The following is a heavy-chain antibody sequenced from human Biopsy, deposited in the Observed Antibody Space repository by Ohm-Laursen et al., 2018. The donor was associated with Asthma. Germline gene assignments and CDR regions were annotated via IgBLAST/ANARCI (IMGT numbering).Heavy chain of an antibody. Sequence: RSLRLSCSASGFTFSTYAMHWVRQAPGKGLEWVAVISYDGSNKYYADSVKGRFTISRDNSKNTLYLQMNSLRAEDTAVYYCVKDTEGRYDFWSGLSYNYYGMDVWGQGTTVTVSS. CDR3: VKDTEGRYDFWSGLSYNYYGMDV. CDR2: ISYDGSNK. D-gene: IGHD3-3*01. V-gene: IGHV3-30*04. J-gene: IGHJ6*02. CDR1: GFTFSTYA.